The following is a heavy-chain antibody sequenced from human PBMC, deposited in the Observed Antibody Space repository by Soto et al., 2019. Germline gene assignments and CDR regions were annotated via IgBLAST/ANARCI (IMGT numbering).Heavy chain of an antibody. V-gene: IGHV3-23*01. J-gene: IGHJ4*02. CDR3: AKWSSSSWFDY. D-gene: IGHD6-13*01. CDR2: ISGSGGST. CDR1: GFTFSSYA. Sequence: GGSLRLSCAASGFTFSSYAMSWVRQAPGKGLELVSAISGSGGSTSYADSVKGRFTISRDNSKNTLYLQMNSLRAEDTAVYYCAKWSSSSWFDYWGQGTLVTVSS.